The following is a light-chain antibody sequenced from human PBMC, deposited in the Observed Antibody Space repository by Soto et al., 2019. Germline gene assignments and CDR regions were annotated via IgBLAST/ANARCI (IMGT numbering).Light chain of an antibody. J-gene: IGLJ2*01. CDR1: GSDIGAYNY. CDR2: DVI. V-gene: IGLV2-8*01. CDR3: SSVVGGDSFDVI. Sequence: QSALTQPPSASGSPGQSVTISCTGTGSDIGAYNYVSWYQQYPGKAPKVMIYDVIKRPSGVPDRFSGSKSGNTASLTVSGLRADDEAVYYCSSVVGGDSFDVIVGGRTKMTVL.